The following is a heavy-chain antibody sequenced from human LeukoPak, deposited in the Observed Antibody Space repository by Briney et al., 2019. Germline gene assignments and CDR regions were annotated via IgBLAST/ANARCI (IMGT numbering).Heavy chain of an antibody. J-gene: IGHJ4*02. CDR1: GFTVSTNY. CDR3: AGTKNIAPAGRLDY. D-gene: IGHD6-13*01. CDR2: LYSVGDT. Sequence: PGGSLRLSCAASGFTVSTNYMNWVRQAPGKGLEWGSVLYSVGDTYYGDSVKGRFTISRDNSKNTRYLQMHSLRAEDTAVYYCAGTKNIAPAGRLDYWGQGTLVTVSS. V-gene: IGHV3-53*01.